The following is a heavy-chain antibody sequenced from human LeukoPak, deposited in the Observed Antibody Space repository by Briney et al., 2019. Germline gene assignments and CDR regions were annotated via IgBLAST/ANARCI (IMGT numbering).Heavy chain of an antibody. Sequence: YPSETLSLTCTVSGGSISSYYRSWIRQPAGKGLEWIGRIYTSGSTNYNPSLKSRVTMSVDTSKNQFSLKLSSVTAADTAVYYCARKDWNDDSNAFDIWGQGTMVTVSS. CDR1: GGSISSYY. J-gene: IGHJ3*02. CDR3: ARKDWNDDSNAFDI. V-gene: IGHV4-4*07. CDR2: IYTSGST. D-gene: IGHD1-1*01.